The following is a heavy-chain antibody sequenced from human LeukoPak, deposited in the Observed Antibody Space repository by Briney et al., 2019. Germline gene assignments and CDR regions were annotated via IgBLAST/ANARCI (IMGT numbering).Heavy chain of an antibody. CDR1: GFTFSSYA. Sequence: GGSLRLSCAASGFTFSSYAMSWVRQAPGKGLEWVSAISGSGGSTYYADSVKGRFTISRDNAKNPLYLQMNSLRGEDTAVYYCARAHGYDIGGYWGQGTLVTVSS. CDR2: ISGSGGST. J-gene: IGHJ4*02. D-gene: IGHD3-3*01. V-gene: IGHV3-23*01. CDR3: ARAHGYDIGGY.